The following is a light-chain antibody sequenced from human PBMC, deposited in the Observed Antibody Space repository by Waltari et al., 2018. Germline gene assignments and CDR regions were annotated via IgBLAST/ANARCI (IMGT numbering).Light chain of an antibody. CDR2: DVT. CDR1: STDVGGYPF. V-gene: IGLV2-11*01. J-gene: IGLJ3*02. Sequence: QSALTQPRSVSGSPGQSVTIACTRSSTDVGGYPFVSCYQLHPGKPPKLIIYDVTTRPSGVPDRFSGSKSANTASLTISGLQSEDEADYYCCSSIGATSDWVFGGGTRVTVL. CDR3: CSSIGATSDWV.